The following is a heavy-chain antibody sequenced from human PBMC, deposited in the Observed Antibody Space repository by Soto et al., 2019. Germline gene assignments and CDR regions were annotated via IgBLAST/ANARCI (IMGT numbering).Heavy chain of an antibody. CDR3: AREVTVARYSFGF. CDR1: VYALSSYP. J-gene: IGHJ4*02. CDR2: TIPIFGTA. V-gene: IGHV1-69*01. Sequence: CKAAVYALSSYPISWVLQATGQGLEWMGGTIPIFGTANYAQKFQGRVTITADDSTSTAYMELRSLRPDDTAVYYCAREVTVARYSFGFWGQRILVTVSS. D-gene: IGHD4-17*01.